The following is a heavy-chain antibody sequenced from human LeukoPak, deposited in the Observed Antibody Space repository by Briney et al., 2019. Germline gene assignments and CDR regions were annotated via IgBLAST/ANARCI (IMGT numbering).Heavy chain of an antibody. Sequence: PSETLSLTCTVSGYSISSGYYWGWIRQPPGKGLEWIGSIYHSGSTYYNPSLKSRVTISVDTSKNQFSLKLSSVTAADTAVYYCARVGIGLILLFAFDIWGQGTMVTVSS. V-gene: IGHV4-38-2*02. D-gene: IGHD2-8*01. CDR1: GYSISSGYY. J-gene: IGHJ3*02. CDR3: ARVGIGLILLFAFDI. CDR2: IYHSGST.